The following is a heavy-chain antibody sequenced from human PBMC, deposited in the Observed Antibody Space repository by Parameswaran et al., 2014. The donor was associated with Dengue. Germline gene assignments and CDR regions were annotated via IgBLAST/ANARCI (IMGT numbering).Heavy chain of an antibody. CDR3: ARDIRIKDDFWEVYYFDY. CDR2: ISSSSSYI. Sequence: VRQMPGKGLEWVSSISSSSSYIYYADSVKGRFTISRDNAKNSLYLQMNSLRAEDTAVYYCARDIRIKDDFWEVYYFDYWGQGTLVTVSS. J-gene: IGHJ4*02. D-gene: IGHD3-3*01. V-gene: IGHV3-21*01.